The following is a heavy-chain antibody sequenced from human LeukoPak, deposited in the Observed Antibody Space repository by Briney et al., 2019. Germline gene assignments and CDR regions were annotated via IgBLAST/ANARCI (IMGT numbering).Heavy chain of an antibody. J-gene: IGHJ4*02. D-gene: IGHD6-19*01. CDR2: ISGSGGST. CDR1: GFTFSSYG. CDR3: AKDLIDSSGWYGFDY. Sequence: PGGSLRLSCAASGFTFSSYGMHWVRQAPGKGLEWVSAISGSGGSTYYADSVKGRFTISRDNSKNTLCLQMNSLRAEDTAVYYCAKDLIDSSGWYGFDYWGQGTLVTVSS. V-gene: IGHV3-23*01.